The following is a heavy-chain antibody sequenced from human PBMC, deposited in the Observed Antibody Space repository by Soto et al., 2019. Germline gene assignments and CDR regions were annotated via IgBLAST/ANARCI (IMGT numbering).Heavy chain of an antibody. CDR2: ISAYNGNT. J-gene: IGHJ6*03. CDR3: ARDREQWLVYYYYYYMDV. CDR1: GYTFTSYG. D-gene: IGHD6-19*01. Sequence: QVQLVQSGAEVKKPGASVKVCCKASGYTFTSYGISWVRQAPGQGLEWMGWISAYNGNTNYAQKLQGRVTMTTDTSTSTAYMELRSLRSDDTAVYYCARDREQWLVYYYYYYMDVWGKGTTVTVSS. V-gene: IGHV1-18*01.